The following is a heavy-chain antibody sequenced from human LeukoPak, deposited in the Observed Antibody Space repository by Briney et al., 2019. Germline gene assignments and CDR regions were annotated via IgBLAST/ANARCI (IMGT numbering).Heavy chain of an antibody. J-gene: IGHJ4*02. V-gene: IGHV3-30*18. Sequence: PGGSLRLPCAASGFTFSSYGMHWVRQAPGKGLEWVAVISYDGSNKYYADSVKGRFAISRDNSKNTLYLQMNSLRAEDTAVYYCAKDGRWDPTRHGETYYFDYWGQGTLVTVSS. D-gene: IGHD4-23*01. CDR3: AKDGRWDPTRHGETYYFDY. CDR2: ISYDGSNK. CDR1: GFTFSSYG.